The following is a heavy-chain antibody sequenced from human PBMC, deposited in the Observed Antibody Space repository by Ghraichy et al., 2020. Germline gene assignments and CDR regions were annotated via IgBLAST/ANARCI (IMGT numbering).Heavy chain of an antibody. J-gene: IGHJ6*02. CDR2: IWYDGSNK. Sequence: GESLNISCAASGFTFSSYGMHWVRQAPGKGLECVAVIWYDGSNKYYADSVKGRFTISRDNSKNTLYLQMNSLRAEDTAVYYCARDGALAAAGVYYYYGMDVWGQGTTVTVSS. V-gene: IGHV3-33*01. CDR1: GFTFSSYG. D-gene: IGHD6-13*01. CDR3: ARDGALAAAGVYYYYGMDV.